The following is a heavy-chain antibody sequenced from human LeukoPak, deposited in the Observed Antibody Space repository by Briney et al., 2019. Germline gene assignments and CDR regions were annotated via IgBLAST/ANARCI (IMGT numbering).Heavy chain of an antibody. CDR1: GSSISSYY. CDR3: ARGRSGPLSAFDY. CDR2: IYYSGST. V-gene: IGHV4-59*01. Sequence: SETLSLTCTVSGSSISSYYWSWIRQPPGKGLEWIGYIYYSGSTNYNPSLKSRVTISVDTSKNQFSLKLSSVTAADTAVYYCARGRSGPLSAFDYWGQGTLVTVSS. D-gene: IGHD2-15*01. J-gene: IGHJ4*02.